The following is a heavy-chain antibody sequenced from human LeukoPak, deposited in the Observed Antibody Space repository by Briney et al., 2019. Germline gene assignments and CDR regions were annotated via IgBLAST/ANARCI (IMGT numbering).Heavy chain of an antibody. Sequence: GGSLRLSCAASGFTFSSYAMSWVRQAPGKGLEWVSAISGSGGSTYYADSVKGRFTISRDNSKNTLYLQMNSLRAEDTAVYYWAKGGGYCSSTSCKATTYYFDYWGQGTLVTVSS. CDR2: ISGSGGST. D-gene: IGHD2-2*01. V-gene: IGHV3-23*01. CDR1: GFTFSSYA. CDR3: AKGGGYCSSTSCKATTYYFDY. J-gene: IGHJ4*02.